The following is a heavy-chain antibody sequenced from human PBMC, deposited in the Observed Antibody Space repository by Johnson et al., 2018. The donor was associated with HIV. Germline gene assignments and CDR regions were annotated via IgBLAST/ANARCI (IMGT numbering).Heavy chain of an antibody. J-gene: IGHJ3*02. D-gene: IGHD6-13*01. Sequence: VQLVESGGGLVKPGGSLRLSCAASGFTFSNAWMSWVRQAPGKGLQWDSSFIWNSDNIGHADSLKGRFTISRDKSKNTVYLQMNSLRAEDMAVYYCARASLGAAPGILSAFDIWGQGTVVTVSS. V-gene: IGHV3-9*03. CDR2: FIWNSDNI. CDR1: GFTFSNAW. CDR3: ARASLGAAPGILSAFDI.